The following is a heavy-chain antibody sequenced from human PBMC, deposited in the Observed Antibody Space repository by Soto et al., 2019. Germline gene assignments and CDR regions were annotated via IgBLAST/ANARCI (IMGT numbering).Heavy chain of an antibody. V-gene: IGHV3-15*01. Sequence: EVQLVESGGGLVEPGGSLTLSCAASGFTFSYAWMSWVRQAPGKGLEWVGRIKSETDGGTTDYAAPVKGRFTISRDDARNTLYLQMNTMKTDDSAVYYCTTPQKWLRFAFGYWGQGTLVTVSS. CDR3: TTPQKWLRFAFGY. CDR1: GFTFSYAW. J-gene: IGHJ4*02. D-gene: IGHD5-12*01. CDR2: IKSETDGGTT.